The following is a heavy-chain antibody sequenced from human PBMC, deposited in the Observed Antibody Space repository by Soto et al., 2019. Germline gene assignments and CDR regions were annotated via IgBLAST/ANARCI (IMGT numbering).Heavy chain of an antibody. CDR1: CGSFSDYY. D-gene: IGHD3-3*01. CDR3: ARRGTLFGVDSNWFDP. J-gene: IGHJ5*02. CDR2: INHSGST. V-gene: IGHV4-34*01. Sequence: SETLSLTCAVYCGSFSDYYWTWIRQPPGKGLEWIGEINHSGSTNYNPSLKSRVTISVDTSKKQFSLRLSSVTAADTAVFYCARRGTLFGVDSNWFDPWGQGTLVTVSS.